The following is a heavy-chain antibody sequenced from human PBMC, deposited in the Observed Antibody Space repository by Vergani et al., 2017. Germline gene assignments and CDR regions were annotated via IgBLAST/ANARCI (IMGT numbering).Heavy chain of an antibody. CDR1: GVSLTTYY. CDR2: NYYSWGT. Sequence: QVRLQESGPGLVKPSETLSLICTVSGVSLTTYYWSWVRQPPGKGLECLWYNYYSWGTTYIPSLTTRLTISVDTSKNQFSLRLGSVTAADTALYYWAEDGSSWQRADYWCQGTLVTVSS. V-gene: IGHV4-59*01. J-gene: IGHJ4*02. D-gene: IGHD6-13*01. CDR3: AEDGSSWQRADY.